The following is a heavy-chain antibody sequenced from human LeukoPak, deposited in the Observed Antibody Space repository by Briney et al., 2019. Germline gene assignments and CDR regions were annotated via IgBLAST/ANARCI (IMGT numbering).Heavy chain of an antibody. D-gene: IGHD2-15*01. CDR3: ARVPGYCSSGSCYFFDY. CDR1: GGSISSYY. V-gene: IGHV4-59*06. Sequence: SETLSLTCTVSGGSISSYYWSWIRQHPGKGLEWIGYIYYSGSTYYNPSLKSRVTMSVDTSKNQFSLKLSSVTAADTAVYYCARVPGYCSSGSCYFFDYWGQGTLVTVSS. CDR2: IYYSGST. J-gene: IGHJ4*02.